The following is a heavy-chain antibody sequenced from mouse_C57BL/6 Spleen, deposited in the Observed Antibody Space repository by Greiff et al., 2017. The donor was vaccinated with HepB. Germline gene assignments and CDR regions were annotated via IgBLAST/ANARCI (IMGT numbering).Heavy chain of an antibody. Sequence: QVQLQQPGAELVKPGASVKLSCKASGYTFTSYWMHWVKQRPGQGLEWIGMIHPNSGSTNYNEKFKSKATLTVDKSSSTAYMQLSSLTSEDSAVYYCARGRKLRLPVYFDYWGQGTTLTVSS. D-gene: IGHD3-2*02. V-gene: IGHV1-64*01. CDR1: GYTFTSYW. J-gene: IGHJ2*01. CDR2: IHPNSGST. CDR3: ARGRKLRLPVYFDY.